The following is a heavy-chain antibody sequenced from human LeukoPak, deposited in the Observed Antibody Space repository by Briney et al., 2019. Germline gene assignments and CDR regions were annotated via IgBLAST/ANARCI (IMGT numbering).Heavy chain of an antibody. CDR3: ARHYDSSGYWYYFDY. J-gene: IGHJ4*02. D-gene: IGHD3-22*01. CDR1: GGSISSYS. CDR2: VYYSGSS. V-gene: IGHV4-59*08. Sequence: PSETLSLTCTVSGGSISSYSWSWIRQPPGKGLDWIGYVYYSGSSNYNPSLKSRVTISVDTSKNQFSLKLSSVTAADTAVYYCARHYDSSGYWYYFDYWGQGALVTVSS.